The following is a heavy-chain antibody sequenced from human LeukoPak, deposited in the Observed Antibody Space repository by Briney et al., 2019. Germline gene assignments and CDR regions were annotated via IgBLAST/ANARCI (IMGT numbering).Heavy chain of an antibody. V-gene: IGHV5-51*01. CDR2: IYPGDSDT. D-gene: IGHD6-19*01. J-gene: IGHJ3*02. CDR1: GYSFTSYW. CDR3: ARRRVAGAENNDAFDI. Sequence: GESLKISCKGSGYSFTSYWIGWVRQMPGKGLEWMGIIYPGDSDTRYSPSFQGQVTISADKSISTAYLQWSSLKASDTAMYYCARRRVAGAENNDAFDIWGQGTMVTVSS.